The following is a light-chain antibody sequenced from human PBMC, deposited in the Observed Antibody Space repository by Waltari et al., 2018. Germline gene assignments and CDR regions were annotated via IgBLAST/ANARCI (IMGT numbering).Light chain of an antibody. Sequence: QLVLTQSPSASASLGASVTITCTLSSGHSSNVVAWHQQQPEKGPRYLMKVNSDGSHSKGDGIPDRFSGSSSGAERYLTISSLQSDDEADYYCQTWGTGILVFGGGTRLTVL. CDR3: QTWGTGILV. J-gene: IGLJ3*02. CDR1: SGHSSNV. V-gene: IGLV4-69*01. CDR2: VNSDGSH.